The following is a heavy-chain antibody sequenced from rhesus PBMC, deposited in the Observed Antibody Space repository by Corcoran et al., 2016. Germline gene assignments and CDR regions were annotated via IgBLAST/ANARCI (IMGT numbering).Heavy chain of an antibody. D-gene: IGHD5-42*01. CDR2: INSGGGST. Sequence: EVQLVESGGGLAKPGGSLRLSCAASGFTFSSYWMNWVRQAPGKGLEWVSTINSGGGSTYYADSVKGRFNISRDNSKNTLSLQMNSLRAEDTAVYYCAKARGYSGYSSFDYWGQGVLVTVSS. CDR1: GFTFSSYW. J-gene: IGHJ4*01. CDR3: AKARGYSGYSSFDY. V-gene: IGHV3S25*01.